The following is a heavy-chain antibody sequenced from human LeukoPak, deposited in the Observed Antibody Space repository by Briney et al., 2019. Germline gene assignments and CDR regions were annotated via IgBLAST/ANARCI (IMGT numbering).Heavy chain of an antibody. J-gene: IGHJ4*02. CDR2: ISSSSYI. CDR3: ARDGSGWYDSSGYYYAN. D-gene: IGHD3-22*01. CDR1: GFTFSSYS. V-gene: IGHV3-21*01. Sequence: PGGSLRLSCAASGFTFSSYSMNWVRQAPGKGLEWVSFISSSSYIYYADSVKGRFTISRDNAKNSLYLQMNSLRAEDTAVYYCARDGSGWYDSSGYYYANWGQGTLVTVSS.